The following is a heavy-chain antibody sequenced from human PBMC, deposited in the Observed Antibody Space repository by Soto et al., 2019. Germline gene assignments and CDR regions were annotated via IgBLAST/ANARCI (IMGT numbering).Heavy chain of an antibody. CDR3: APPQVKVACSAGTCHDAFDI. CDR1: GYSFTSYW. D-gene: IGHD2-15*01. Sequence: GESLKISCKGSGYSFTSYWISWVRQMPGKGLEWMGRIDPSDSYTNYSPSFQGHVTIPADKSISTAYLQWSSLKASDTAMYYCAPPQVKVACSAGTCHDAFDIWGQGKMVTVSS. J-gene: IGHJ3*02. V-gene: IGHV5-10-1*01. CDR2: IDPSDSYT.